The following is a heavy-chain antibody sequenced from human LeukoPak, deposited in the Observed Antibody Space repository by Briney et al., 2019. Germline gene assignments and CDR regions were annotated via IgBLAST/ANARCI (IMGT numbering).Heavy chain of an antibody. CDR2: YIPIFWKA. J-gene: IGHJ4*02. CDR1: EGTFNNYA. D-gene: IGHD6-19*01. V-gene: IGHV1-69*06. CDR3: ARDVFLGAVAGRRGDY. Sequence: ASVKVSCKTPEGTFNNYAITWVRQPPAQGLEWMGVYIPIFWKARYAQEFRGGLTITADKSTSTAFLELSRLTSDDTAIYYCARDVFLGAVAGRRGDYWGQGTLVTVSS.